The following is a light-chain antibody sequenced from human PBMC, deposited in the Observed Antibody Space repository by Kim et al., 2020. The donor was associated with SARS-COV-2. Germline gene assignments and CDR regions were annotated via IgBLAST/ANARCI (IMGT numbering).Light chain of an antibody. CDR1: SLRSYY. CDR3: NSRDSSGNHWV. V-gene: IGLV3-19*01. CDR2: GKN. J-gene: IGLJ3*02. Sequence: ALGQTVRITCQGDSLRSYYASWYQQKPGRAPVLVIYGKNNRPSGIPDRFSGSSSGNTASLTITRAQAEDEADYYCNSRDSSGNHWVFGGGTQLTVL.